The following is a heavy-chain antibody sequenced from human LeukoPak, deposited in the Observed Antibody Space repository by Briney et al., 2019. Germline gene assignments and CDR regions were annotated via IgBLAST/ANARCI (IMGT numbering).Heavy chain of an antibody. CDR3: ARVSGYCSSTSCYTWFDP. V-gene: IGHV4-4*07. Sequence: SETLSLTCTVSGGSISSYYWSWIRQPAGKGLEWIGRIYTSGSTNYNPSLKSRVTMSVDTSKNQFSLKLSSVTAADTAVYYCARVSGYCSSTSCYTWFDPWGQGTLVIVSS. CDR1: GGSISSYY. J-gene: IGHJ5*02. CDR2: IYTSGST. D-gene: IGHD2-2*02.